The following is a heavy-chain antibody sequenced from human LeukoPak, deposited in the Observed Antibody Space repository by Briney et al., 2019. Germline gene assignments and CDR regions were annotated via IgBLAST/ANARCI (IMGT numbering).Heavy chain of an antibody. D-gene: IGHD3-10*01. CDR2: INHSGST. Sequence: SETLSLTCAVYSGSFSGYYWNWLRQTPGKGLEWIGEINHSGSTYYNPSLKSRVSISLDTSKNQFSLRLTSLTAADTAVYYCARGRIRELLLPLRQKPEYYFDYWGQGTLLTLSS. CDR3: ARGRIRELLLPLRQKPEYYFDY. J-gene: IGHJ4*02. V-gene: IGHV4-34*01. CDR1: SGSFSGYY.